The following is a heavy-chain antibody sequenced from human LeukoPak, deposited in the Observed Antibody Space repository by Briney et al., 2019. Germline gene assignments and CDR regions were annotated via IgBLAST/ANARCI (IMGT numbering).Heavy chain of an antibody. CDR2: IYYSGST. CDR1: GGPISSYY. V-gene: IGHV4-59*01. Sequence: PSETLSLTCTVSGGPISSYYWSWIRQPPGKGLEWIGYIYYSGSTNYNPSLKSRVTISVDTSKNQFSLKLSSVTAADTAVYYCARSYYGSGSYDWGQGTLVTVSS. CDR3: ARSYYGSGSYD. D-gene: IGHD3-10*01. J-gene: IGHJ4*02.